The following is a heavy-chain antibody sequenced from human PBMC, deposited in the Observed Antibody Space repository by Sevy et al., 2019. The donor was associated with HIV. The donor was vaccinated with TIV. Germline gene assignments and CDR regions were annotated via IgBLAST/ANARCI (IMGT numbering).Heavy chain of an antibody. Sequence: GGSLRLSCAASGFTFAKYSMSWVRQAPGKGLEWVSTFSFGCGRINYADSVKGRFTISRDDSKNTLFLEMNSLRAEDTATYVCAREGCTQPHDYWGQGTLATVSS. D-gene: IGHD2-8*01. V-gene: IGHV3-23*01. CDR2: FSFGCGRI. CDR3: AREGCTQPHDY. J-gene: IGHJ4*02. CDR1: GFTFAKYS.